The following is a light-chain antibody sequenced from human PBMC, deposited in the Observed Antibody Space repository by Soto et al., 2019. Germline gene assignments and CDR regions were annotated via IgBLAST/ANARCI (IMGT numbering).Light chain of an antibody. Sequence: EIVMTQSPATLSLSPVERATLSCMASRNVGHNFAWYQQKSGQPPRLLIHTASTRATGIPARFSGSGSGTELTLTISSLQSEDFAVYHCQQYNSWPPTFGQGTQLEIK. CDR1: RNVGHN. J-gene: IGKJ5*01. CDR3: QQYNSWPPT. V-gene: IGKV3-15*01. CDR2: TAS.